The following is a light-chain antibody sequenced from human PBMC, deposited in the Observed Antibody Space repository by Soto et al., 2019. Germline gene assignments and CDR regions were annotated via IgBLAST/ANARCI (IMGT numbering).Light chain of an antibody. CDR2: EVS. CDR1: NSDVGGYNY. V-gene: IGLV2-14*01. CDR3: SSYTSISTLYV. J-gene: IGLJ1*01. Sequence: QSALTQPASVSGSPGQSITISCTGTNSDVGGYNYVSWYQQHPGKAPELMIYEVSHRPSGVSNRFSGSKSDNTASLTISALQAEDAADSYCSSYTSISTLYVFRTGTKVTVL.